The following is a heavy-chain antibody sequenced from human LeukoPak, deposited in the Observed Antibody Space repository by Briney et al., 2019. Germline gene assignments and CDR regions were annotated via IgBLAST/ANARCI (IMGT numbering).Heavy chain of an antibody. CDR1: GFTFSSYW. Sequence: GGSLRLSCAASGFTFSSYWMHWVRQAPGKGLEWVSVIYSGGSTYYADSVKGRFTTSRDNSKNTLYLQMSSLRAEDTAVYYCARGYLGGYGSGSLHFDYWGQGTLVTVSS. V-gene: IGHV3-66*01. CDR3: ARGYLGGYGSGSLHFDY. CDR2: IYSGGST. J-gene: IGHJ4*02. D-gene: IGHD3-10*01.